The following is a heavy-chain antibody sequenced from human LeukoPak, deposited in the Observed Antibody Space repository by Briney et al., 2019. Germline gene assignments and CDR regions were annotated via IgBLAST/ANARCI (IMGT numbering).Heavy chain of an antibody. CDR3: ARELTTVTTDDAFDI. D-gene: IGHD4-17*01. Sequence: GGSLRLSCAASGFTFSSYAMHWVRQAPGKGLEWVAVISYDGGNKYYADSVKGRFTISRDNSKNTLYLQMNSLRAEDTAVYYCARELTTVTTDDAFDIWAKGQWSPSLQ. CDR2: ISYDGGNK. V-gene: IGHV3-30-3*01. J-gene: IGHJ3*02. CDR1: GFTFSSYA.